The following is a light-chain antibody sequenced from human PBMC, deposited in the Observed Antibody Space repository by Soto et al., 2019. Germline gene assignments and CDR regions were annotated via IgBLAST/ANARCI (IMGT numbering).Light chain of an antibody. CDR3: CSSTSSSTFI. V-gene: IGLV2-14*01. CDR1: SSDIGNYNS. CDR2: DVS. Sequence: QSALTQPASVSGSPGQSITISCTGTSSDIGNYNSVSWYQQHPGKAPKFMIYDVSNRPLGVSNRFSGSKSGNTASLTISGLQAEDEADYYCCSSTSSSTFIFGTGTKVTVL. J-gene: IGLJ1*01.